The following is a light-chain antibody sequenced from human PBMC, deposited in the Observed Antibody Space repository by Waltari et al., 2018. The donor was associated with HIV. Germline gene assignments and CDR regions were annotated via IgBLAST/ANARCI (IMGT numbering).Light chain of an antibody. Sequence: DIQMTQSPSTLSASVGDRVTITCRASQSISSWLAWYQQKPGKAPKLLIYKASNLESGVPSRFSGSGSGTEFTLTISGLQPDDFATYYCLQYDTYSRTFGQVTRVEIK. CDR1: QSISSW. CDR3: LQYDTYSRT. V-gene: IGKV1-5*03. CDR2: KAS. J-gene: IGKJ1*01.